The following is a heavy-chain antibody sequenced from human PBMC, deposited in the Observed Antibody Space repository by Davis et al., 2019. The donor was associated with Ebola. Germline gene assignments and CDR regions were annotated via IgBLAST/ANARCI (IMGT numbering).Heavy chain of an antibody. V-gene: IGHV3-30-3*01. Sequence: GGSLRLSCAASGFTFSSYAMHWVRQAPGKGLEWVAVISYDGSNKYYADSVKGRFTISRDNSKNTLYLQMNSLRAEDTAVYYCARDSRPDYYGSGSYYWLGYDFDYWGQGTLVTVSS. CDR1: GFTFSSYA. CDR2: ISYDGSNK. D-gene: IGHD3-10*01. CDR3: ARDSRPDYYGSGSYYWLGYDFDY. J-gene: IGHJ4*02.